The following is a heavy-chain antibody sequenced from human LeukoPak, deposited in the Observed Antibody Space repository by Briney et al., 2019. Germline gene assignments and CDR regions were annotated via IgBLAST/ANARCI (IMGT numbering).Heavy chain of an antibody. V-gene: IGHV1-8*03. CDR1: GYTFTSYD. CDR2: MNPNSGNT. Sequence: GASVKVSCKASGYTFTSYDINWVRQATGQGLEWIGWMNPNSGNTGYAQKFQGRVTITRNTSISTAYMELSSLRSEDTAVYYCARDGIWELWDYFDYWGQGTLVTVSS. CDR3: ARDGIWELWDYFDY. J-gene: IGHJ4*02. D-gene: IGHD1-26*01.